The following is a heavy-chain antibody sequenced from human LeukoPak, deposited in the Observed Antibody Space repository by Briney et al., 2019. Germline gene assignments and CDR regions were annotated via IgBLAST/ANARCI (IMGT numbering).Heavy chain of an antibody. V-gene: IGHV3-23*01. D-gene: IGHD1-26*01. Sequence: GGSLRLSCAASGFTFSSYAMSWVRQAPGKGLEWVSAINGSGGSTFYADSVKGRFTISRDNSKHTLFLQMHSLRAEDTAVYYCAKDLRSSADSKMGAADYWGQGTLVTVSS. CDR1: GFTFSSYA. CDR2: INGSGGST. J-gene: IGHJ4*02. CDR3: AKDLRSSADSKMGAADY.